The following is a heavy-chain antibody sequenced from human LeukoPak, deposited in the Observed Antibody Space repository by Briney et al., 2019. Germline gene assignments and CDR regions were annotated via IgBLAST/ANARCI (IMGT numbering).Heavy chain of an antibody. CDR3: ARYDYVGY. D-gene: IGHD2-2*01. CDR2: ISYDGSNK. Sequence: GGSLRLSCAASGYTFSSYGMHWVRQAPGKGLEWVAVISYDGSNKYYADSVKGRFTISRDNSKNTLYLQMNSLRAEDTAVYYCARYDYVGYWGQGTLVTVSS. CDR1: GYTFSSYG. V-gene: IGHV3-30*03. J-gene: IGHJ4*02.